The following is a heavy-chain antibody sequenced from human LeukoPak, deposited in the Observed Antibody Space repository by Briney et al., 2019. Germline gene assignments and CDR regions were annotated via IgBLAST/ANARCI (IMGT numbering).Heavy chain of an antibody. J-gene: IGHJ4*02. D-gene: IGHD2-21*02. Sequence: PSETLSLTCTVSGGSTSSYYWSWIRQPAGKGLGWIGYIYYSGSTNYNPSLKSRVTISVDTSKNQFSLKLSSVTAADTAVYYCARQGNCGGDCYSDYWGQGTLVTVSS. CDR3: ARQGNCGGDCYSDY. V-gene: IGHV4-59*08. CDR1: GGSTSSYY. CDR2: IYYSGST.